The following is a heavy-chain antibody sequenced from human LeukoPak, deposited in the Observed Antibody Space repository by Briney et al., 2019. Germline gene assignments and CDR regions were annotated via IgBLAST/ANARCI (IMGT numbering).Heavy chain of an antibody. J-gene: IGHJ4*02. CDR3: ATDPYTYYYDSSGYNFDY. D-gene: IGHD3-22*01. CDR1: GFAFSSYG. V-gene: IGHV3-23*01. Sequence: GGSLRLSCAASGFAFSSYGMTWVRQAPGKGLEWVSGISGSGGSTKHADSVKGRFTISRDNSKNTLYLQMNSLTAEDTAVYYCATDPYTYYYDSSGYNFDYWGQGTLVTVSS. CDR2: ISGSGGST.